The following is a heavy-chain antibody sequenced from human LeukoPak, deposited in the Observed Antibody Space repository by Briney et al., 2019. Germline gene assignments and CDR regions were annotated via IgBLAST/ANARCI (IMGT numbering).Heavy chain of an antibody. D-gene: IGHD2-2*01. CDR1: GGSISSGGYS. J-gene: IGHJ5*02. CDR3: ARGYCSSTSCYFPPYNWFDP. Sequence: SETLSLTCTVSGGSISSGGYSWSWIRQHPGKGLEWIGYIYYSGSTYYNPSLKSRVTISVDTSKNQFSLKLSSVTAADTAVYYCARGYCSSTSCYFPPYNWFDPWGQGTLVTVSS. V-gene: IGHV4-31*03. CDR2: IYYSGST.